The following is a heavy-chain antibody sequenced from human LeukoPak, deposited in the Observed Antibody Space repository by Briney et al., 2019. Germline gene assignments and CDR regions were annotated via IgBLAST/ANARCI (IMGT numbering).Heavy chain of an antibody. V-gene: IGHV3-74*01. D-gene: IGHD1-26*01. CDR2: INSDGSST. Sequence: GSLRLSCAASGFTFSSYWMHWVRQAPGKGLGWVSRINSDGSSTSYADSVEGRFTISRDNAKNTLYLQMNSLRAEDTAVYYCAKGGSYPIDYWGQGALVTVSS. CDR1: GFTFSSYW. J-gene: IGHJ4*02. CDR3: AKGGSYPIDY.